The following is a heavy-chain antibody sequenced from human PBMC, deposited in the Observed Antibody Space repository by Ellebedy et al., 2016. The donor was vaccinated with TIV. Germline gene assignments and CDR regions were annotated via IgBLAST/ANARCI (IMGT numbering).Heavy chain of an antibody. CDR1: GFTFSSYA. D-gene: IGHD3-9*01. CDR3: AKDPGVFDISYFQYGMDV. CDR2: ISGSGGST. Sequence: GESLKISXAASGFTFSSYAMSWVRQAPGKGLEWVSAISGSGGSTYYADSVKGRFTISRDNSKNTLYLQMNSLRAEDTAVYYCAKDPGVFDISYFQYGMDVWGQGTTVTVSS. V-gene: IGHV3-23*01. J-gene: IGHJ6*02.